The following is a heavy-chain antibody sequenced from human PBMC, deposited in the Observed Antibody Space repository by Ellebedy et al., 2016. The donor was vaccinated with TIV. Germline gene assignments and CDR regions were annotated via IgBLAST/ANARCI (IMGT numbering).Heavy chain of an antibody. J-gene: IGHJ4*02. CDR2: IKSKTDGGTT. D-gene: IGHD4-23*01. V-gene: IGHV3-15*01. CDR1: GFTFSNAW. CDR3: AGRPRTVVTPGYYFDY. Sequence: GGSLRLXXAASGFTFSNAWMSWVRQAPGKGLEWVGRIKSKTDGGTTDYAAPVKGRFTISRDDSKNTLYLQMNSLKTEDTAVYYCAGRPRTVVTPGYYFDYWGQGTLVTVSS.